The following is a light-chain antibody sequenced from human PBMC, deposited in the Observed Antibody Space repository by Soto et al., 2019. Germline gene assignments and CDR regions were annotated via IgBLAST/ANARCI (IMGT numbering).Light chain of an antibody. CDR2: EVS. J-gene: IGLJ1*01. CDR3: GSYTSSSTYV. V-gene: IGLV2-14*01. CDR1: SSDVGGYNY. Sequence: QSVLTQPASVSGPPGQSITISCTRTSSDVGGYNYVSWYQQHPGKAPKVMIYEVSNRPSGVSNRFSGSKSGNTASLTISGLQAEDEADYFCGSYTSSSTYVFGTGTKLTVL.